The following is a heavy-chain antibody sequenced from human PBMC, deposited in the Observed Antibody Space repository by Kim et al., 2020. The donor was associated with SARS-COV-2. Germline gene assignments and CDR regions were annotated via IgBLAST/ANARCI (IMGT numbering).Heavy chain of an antibody. Sequence: PSLKSRVTISVDTSKIQFSLKLSSVTAADTAVYYCAIGRITIFGVVTHFDYWGQGTLVTVSS. J-gene: IGHJ4*02. CDR3: AIGRITIFGVVTHFDY. V-gene: IGHV4-31*02. D-gene: IGHD3-3*01.